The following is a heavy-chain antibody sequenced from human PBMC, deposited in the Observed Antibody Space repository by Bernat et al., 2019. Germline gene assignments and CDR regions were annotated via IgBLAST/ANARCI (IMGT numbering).Heavy chain of an antibody. D-gene: IGHD3-16*02. V-gene: IGHV3-15*01. CDR1: GFTFSNAW. Sequence: EVQLVESGGGLVKPGGSLRLSCAASGFTFSNAWMSWVRQAPGKGLEWVGRIKSKTDGGTTDYDAPVKGRFTVTRDDSRNTRYLQMNSLKTKDTAVYYCTTDLADYIWGSYRYLGWFDPWGQGTLVTVSS. J-gene: IGHJ5*02. CDR2: IKSKTDGGTT. CDR3: TTDLADYIWGSYRYLGWFDP.